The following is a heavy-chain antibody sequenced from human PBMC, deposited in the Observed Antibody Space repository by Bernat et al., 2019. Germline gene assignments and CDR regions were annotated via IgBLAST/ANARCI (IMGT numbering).Heavy chain of an antibody. CDR1: GGSISSYY. CDR2: IYYSGST. Sequence: VQLQESGPGLVKPSETLSLTCTVSGGSISSYYWSWIRQPPGKGLEWIGYIYYSGSTNYNPSLKSRVTISVDTSKNQFSLKLSSVTAADTAVYYCARDRIVAVAGTRVSYYYGMDVWGQGTTVTVSS. D-gene: IGHD6-19*01. V-gene: IGHV4-59*01. CDR3: ARDRIVAVAGTRVSYYYGMDV. J-gene: IGHJ6*02.